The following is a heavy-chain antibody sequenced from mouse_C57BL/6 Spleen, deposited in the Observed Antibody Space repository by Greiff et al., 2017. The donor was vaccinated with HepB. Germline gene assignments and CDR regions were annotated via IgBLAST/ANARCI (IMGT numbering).Heavy chain of an antibody. Sequence: VQLKESGPELVKPGASVKMSCKASGYTFTDYNMHWVKQSHGKSLEWIGYINPNNGGTSYNQKFKGKATLTVNKSSSTAYMELRSLTSEDSAVYYCALLRPLAYWGQGTLVTVSA. CDR1: GYTFTDYN. V-gene: IGHV1-22*01. CDR3: ALLRPLAY. J-gene: IGHJ3*01. CDR2: INPNNGGT. D-gene: IGHD1-2*01.